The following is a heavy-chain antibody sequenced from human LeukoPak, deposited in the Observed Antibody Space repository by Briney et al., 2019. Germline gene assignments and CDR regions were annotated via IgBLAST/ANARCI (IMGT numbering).Heavy chain of an antibody. J-gene: IGHJ4*02. CDR1: GFTFSSYW. CDR3: AREGYDFWSEREGYYFDY. CDR2: IKQDGSEK. D-gene: IGHD3-3*01. Sequence: PGGSVRLSCAASGFTFSSYWMSWVRQAPGKGLEWVANIKQDGSEKYYVDSVKGRYTISRDNAKNTLYLQMNSLRAEDTAVYYCAREGYDFWSEREGYYFDYWGQGTLVTVSS. V-gene: IGHV3-7*01.